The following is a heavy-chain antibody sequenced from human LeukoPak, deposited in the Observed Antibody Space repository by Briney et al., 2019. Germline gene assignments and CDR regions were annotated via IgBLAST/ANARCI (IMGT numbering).Heavy chain of an antibody. Sequence: PGGSLRLSCAASGFTFSNYAMSWIRQAPGKGLEWVSAISGSGTTTHYADSVKRRFTVSRDNSKNTVFLQMHSLGAEDTAVYYCSKGETDTGTLTHFYWGQGTLVTVSS. D-gene: IGHD1-7*01. V-gene: IGHV3-23*01. J-gene: IGHJ4*02. CDR1: GFTFSNYA. CDR2: ISGSGTTT. CDR3: SKGETDTGTLTHFY.